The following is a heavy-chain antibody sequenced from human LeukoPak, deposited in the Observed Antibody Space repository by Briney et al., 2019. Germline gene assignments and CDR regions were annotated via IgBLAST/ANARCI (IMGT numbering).Heavy chain of an antibody. D-gene: IGHD3-10*01. Sequence: GGSLRLSCAASGFTFSSYGMSWVRQAPGKGLEWVSAISGSGGSTYYADSVKGRFTISRDNSKNTLYLRMNSLRAEDTAVYYCAKDGSAGDYGSGSPDYWGQGTLVTVSS. CDR2: ISGSGGST. CDR3: AKDGSAGDYGSGSPDY. V-gene: IGHV3-23*01. CDR1: GFTFSSYG. J-gene: IGHJ4*02.